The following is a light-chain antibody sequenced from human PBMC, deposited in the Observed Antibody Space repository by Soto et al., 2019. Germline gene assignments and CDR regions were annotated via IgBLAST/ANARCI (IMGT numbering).Light chain of an antibody. CDR2: GNS. CDR3: QSYDSSLSGSWV. J-gene: IGLJ3*02. CDR1: SSNIGAGYD. V-gene: IGLV1-40*01. Sequence: QSVLTQPPSVSGAPGQRVTISCTGSSSNIGAGYDVHWYPQLPGTAPKLLIYGNSNRPSGVPDRFSGSKSGTSASLAITGLQAEDEADYYCQSYDSSLSGSWVFGGGTKVTVL.